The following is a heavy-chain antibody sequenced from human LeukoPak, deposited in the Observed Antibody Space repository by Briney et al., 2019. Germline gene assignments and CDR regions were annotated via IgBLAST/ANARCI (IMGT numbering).Heavy chain of an antibody. Sequence: PSETLSLTCTVSGGSISSSSYYWGWIRQPPGKGLEWIGSIYYSGSTYYNPSLKSRVTISVDTSKNQFSLKLSSVTAADTAVYYCARGIAVAGTKYWGQGTLVTVSS. CDR3: ARGIAVAGTKY. CDR2: IYYSGST. D-gene: IGHD6-19*01. J-gene: IGHJ4*02. V-gene: IGHV4-39*07. CDR1: GGSISSSSYY.